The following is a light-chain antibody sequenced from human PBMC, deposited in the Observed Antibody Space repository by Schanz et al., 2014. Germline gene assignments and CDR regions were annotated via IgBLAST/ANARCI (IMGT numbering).Light chain of an antibody. CDR3: ASWDDSLRGPV. J-gene: IGLJ2*01. CDR1: SSNIGSNNT. CDR2: SNN. V-gene: IGLV1-44*01. Sequence: QSVLTQPPSASGTPGQRVTISCSGSSSNIGSNNTVNWFQQFPGTAPKLLIYSNNQRPSGAPDRFSGSKSGTSASLAISGLQSEDEADYYCASWDDSLRGPVFGGGTKLTVL.